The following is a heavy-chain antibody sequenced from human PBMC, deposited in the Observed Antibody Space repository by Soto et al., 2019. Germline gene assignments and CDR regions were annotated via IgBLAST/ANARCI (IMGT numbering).Heavy chain of an antibody. CDR2: ISSSSSYI. Sequence: GGSLRLPCAASGFTFSSYSMNWVRQAPGKGLEWVSSISSSSSYIYYADSVKGRFTISRDNAKNSLYLQMNSLRAEDTAVYYCARDSFCGGDCYDAFDIWGQGTMVTVSS. D-gene: IGHD2-21*02. V-gene: IGHV3-21*01. J-gene: IGHJ3*02. CDR1: GFTFSSYS. CDR3: ARDSFCGGDCYDAFDI.